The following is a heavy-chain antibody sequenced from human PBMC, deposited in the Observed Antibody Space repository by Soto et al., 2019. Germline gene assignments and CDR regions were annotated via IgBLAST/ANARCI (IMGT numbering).Heavy chain of an antibody. CDR1: GGSISSGDSY. J-gene: IGHJ5*02. Sequence: QVQLQESGPGLVKPSQTLSLTCTVSGGSISSGDSYWSWIRQPPGKGLEWIGYIYYTGSTYYSPSLKSRLTISINTSKNPFSLKLNSVTAADTAVYYCASVTRYCSGGGCTPNWFDPWGQGTLVTVS. CDR2: IYYTGST. V-gene: IGHV4-30-4*01. CDR3: ASVTRYCSGGGCTPNWFDP. D-gene: IGHD2-15*01.